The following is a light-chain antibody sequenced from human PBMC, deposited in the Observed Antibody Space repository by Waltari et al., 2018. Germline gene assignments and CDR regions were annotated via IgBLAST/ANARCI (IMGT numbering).Light chain of an antibody. CDR2: ATS. V-gene: IGKV1-8*01. CDR1: QAISSY. J-gene: IGKJ1*01. CDR3: QQYYNYPWT. Sequence: AIRMTQSPSSLSAYTGDRGTITCRASQAISSYLAWYQQKPGKAPKFLIYATSTLQSGVPSRFSGSGFGTDFTLTINCLQSEDFATYYCQQYYNYPWTFGQGTKVEIK.